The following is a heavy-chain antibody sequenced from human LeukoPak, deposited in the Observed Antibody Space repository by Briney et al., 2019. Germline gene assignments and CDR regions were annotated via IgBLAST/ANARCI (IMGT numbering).Heavy chain of an antibody. J-gene: IGHJ4*02. CDR3: ATIAVAGRFLDY. CDR2: INHSGST. CDR1: GGSFSGYY. D-gene: IGHD6-19*01. Sequence: SETLSLTCAVYGGSFSGYYWSWIRQPPGKGLEWIGEINHSGSTNYNPSLKSRVTISVDTSKNQFSLRLSSVTAADTAVYYCATIAVAGRFLDYWGQGTLVTVSS. V-gene: IGHV4-34*01.